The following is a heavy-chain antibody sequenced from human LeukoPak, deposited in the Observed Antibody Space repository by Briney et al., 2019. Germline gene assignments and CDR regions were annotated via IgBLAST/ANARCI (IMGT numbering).Heavy chain of an antibody. J-gene: IGHJ4*02. V-gene: IGHV1-69*01. Sequence: GSSVKVSCKASGGTFSSYAISWVRQAPGQGLEWMGGIIPIFGTANYAQKSQGRVTITADESTSTAYMELSSLRSEDTAVYYCARSQTYCSGGSCYSEQSFDYWGQGTLVTVSS. D-gene: IGHD2-15*01. CDR2: IIPIFGTA. CDR1: GGTFSSYA. CDR3: ARSQTYCSGGSCYSEQSFDY.